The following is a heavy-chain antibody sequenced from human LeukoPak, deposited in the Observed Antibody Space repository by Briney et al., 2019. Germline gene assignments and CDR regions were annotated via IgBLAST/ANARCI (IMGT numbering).Heavy chain of an antibody. CDR2: INHRGGT. Sequence: PSETLSLTCAVYSGSFSDYYWSWIRQPPGKGLEWIGEINHRGGTNYNPSLKSRVTISIDTSRNQFSLKLTLVTAADTAVYYCATDQGAYYDFWSGYYIWGQGTLVTVSS. J-gene: IGHJ4*02. V-gene: IGHV4-34*01. D-gene: IGHD3-3*01. CDR1: SGSFSDYY. CDR3: ATDQGAYYDFWSGYYI.